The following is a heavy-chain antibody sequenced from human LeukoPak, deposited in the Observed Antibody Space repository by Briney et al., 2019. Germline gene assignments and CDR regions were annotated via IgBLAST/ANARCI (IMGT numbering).Heavy chain of an antibody. CDR3: ARPYGGSTNFDY. CDR1: GGSISSSSYY. D-gene: IGHD4-23*01. J-gene: IGHJ4*02. Sequence: SETLSLTCNVSGGSISSSSYYWGWIRQPPGKGLEWIGSIHYGGSAYYNPSLKSRVTMSVDTSKNQFSLKLSSVTAADTAVYYCARPYGGSTNFDYWGQGTLVTVFS. V-gene: IGHV4-39*01. CDR2: IHYGGSA.